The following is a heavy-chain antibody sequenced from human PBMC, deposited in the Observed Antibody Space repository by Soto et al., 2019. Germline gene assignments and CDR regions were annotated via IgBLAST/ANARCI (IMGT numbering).Heavy chain of an antibody. CDR3: ARGLYPMAAVTYFDY. J-gene: IGHJ4*02. CDR1: GGSFSDYK. CDR2: INHRGST. D-gene: IGHD4-4*01. Sequence: QVQLQQWGAGLLKPSETLSLTCAVYGGSFSDYKWSWIRQPPGKGLEWIGEINHRGSTSYNPSLKSRVSISVDTSKNQFSLTLSSVTAADTAVYYCARGLYPMAAVTYFDYWGQGTLVTVSS. V-gene: IGHV4-34*01.